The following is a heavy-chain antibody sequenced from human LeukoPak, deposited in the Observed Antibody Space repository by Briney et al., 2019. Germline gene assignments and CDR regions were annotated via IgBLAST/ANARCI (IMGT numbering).Heavy chain of an antibody. Sequence: ASVKVSCKASGYTSTSYYMHWVRQAPGQGLEWMGIINPSGGSTSYAQKFQGRVTMTRDTSTSTVYMELSSLRSEDTAVYYCARDPGSGKVALDAFDIWGQGTMVTVSS. V-gene: IGHV1-46*03. CDR1: GYTSTSYY. J-gene: IGHJ3*02. CDR3: ARDPGSGKVALDAFDI. CDR2: INPSGGST. D-gene: IGHD7-27*01.